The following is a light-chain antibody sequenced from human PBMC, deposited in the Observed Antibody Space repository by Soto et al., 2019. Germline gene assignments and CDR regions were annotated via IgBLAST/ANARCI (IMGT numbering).Light chain of an antibody. Sequence: DVQMTQSPSTLSASVGDRVTITCRASQSIRSWLAWYQQKPGKAPKLLIDKASSLESGVPSRFSGSGSGTELTLTISSLQPDDFATYYCQQYHSYSLTFGGGTKVEIK. CDR1: QSIRSW. V-gene: IGKV1-5*03. J-gene: IGKJ4*01. CDR3: QQYHSYSLT. CDR2: KAS.